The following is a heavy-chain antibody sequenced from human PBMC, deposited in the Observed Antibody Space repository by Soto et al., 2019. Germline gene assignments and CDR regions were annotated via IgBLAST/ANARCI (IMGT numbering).Heavy chain of an antibody. CDR2: ISAYNGNT. CDR1: GYTFTSYG. D-gene: IGHD5-12*01. J-gene: IGHJ3*02. V-gene: IGHV1-18*01. CDR3: AREPPSGWLRRTDAFDI. Sequence: QVQLMQSGAEVKKPGASVKVSCKASGYTFTSYGISWVRQAPGQGLEWMGWISAYNGNTNYAQKLQGRVTMTTDHPTSAAYMELRSLGSDDTAVYYCAREPPSGWLRRTDAFDIWGQGKMVTVSS.